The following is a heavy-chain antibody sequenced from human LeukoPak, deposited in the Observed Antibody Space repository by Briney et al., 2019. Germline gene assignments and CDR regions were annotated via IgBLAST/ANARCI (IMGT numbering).Heavy chain of an antibody. CDR1: GFTFGDYA. V-gene: IGHV3-49*03. Sequence: PGRSLRLSCTASGFTFGDYAMSWFRQAPGKGLEWVGFIRSKAYGGTTEYAASVKGRFTISRDDSKSIAYLQMNSLKTEDTAVYYCTRDPAAYCGGDCYRYYFDYWGQGTLVTASS. CDR2: IRSKAYGGTT. CDR3: TRDPAAYCGGDCYRYYFDY. D-gene: IGHD2-21*02. J-gene: IGHJ4*02.